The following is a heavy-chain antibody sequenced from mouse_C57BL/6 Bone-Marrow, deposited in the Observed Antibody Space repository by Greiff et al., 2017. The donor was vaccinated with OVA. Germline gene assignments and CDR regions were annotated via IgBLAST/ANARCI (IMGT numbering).Heavy chain of an antibody. D-gene: IGHD1-1*01. CDR1: GFTFSDAW. CDR2: IRNKANNHAT. J-gene: IGHJ1*03. V-gene: IGHV6-6*01. CDR3: TRPPYYLHWYFDV. Sequence: EVKVEESGGGLVQPGGSMKLSCAASGFTFSDAWMDWVRQSPEKGLEWVAEIRNKANNHATYYAESVKGRFTISRDDSKSSVYLQMNSLRAEDTGIYYCTRPPYYLHWYFDVWGTGTTVTVSS.